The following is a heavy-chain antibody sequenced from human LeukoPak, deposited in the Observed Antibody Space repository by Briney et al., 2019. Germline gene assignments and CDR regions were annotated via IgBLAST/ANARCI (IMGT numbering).Heavy chain of an antibody. CDR2: IYSGGST. D-gene: IGHD6-19*01. Sequence: GGSLRLSCAASGFTVSSNYMSWVRQAPGKGLEWVSVIYSGGSTYYADSVKGRFTISRGNSKNTLYLQMNSLRAEDTAVYYCARGFDSSGWYGGYWGQGTLVTVSS. CDR3: ARGFDSSGWYGGY. J-gene: IGHJ4*02. V-gene: IGHV3-53*01. CDR1: GFTVSSNY.